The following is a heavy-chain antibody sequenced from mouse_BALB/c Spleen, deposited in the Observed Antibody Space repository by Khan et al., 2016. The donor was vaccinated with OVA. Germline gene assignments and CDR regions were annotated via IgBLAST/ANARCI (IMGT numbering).Heavy chain of an antibody. V-gene: IGHV1-4*01. D-gene: IGHD2-14*01. J-gene: IGHJ4*01. CDR3: ARRTTGYTMDY. Sequence: QVQLQQSGADLARPGASVRMSCKASGYTFTSNTMHWVKQRHGQGLEWIGYINPRSGYTNYNQNLKDKATFTADKSSSTAYIQLSSLTSEDSAVYYGARRTTGYTMDYWGQGTSVTVSS. CDR2: INPRSGYT. CDR1: GYTFTSNT.